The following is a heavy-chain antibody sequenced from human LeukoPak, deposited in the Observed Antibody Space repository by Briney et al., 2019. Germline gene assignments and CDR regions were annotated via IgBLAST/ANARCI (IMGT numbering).Heavy chain of an antibody. D-gene: IGHD3-3*01. Sequence: PSQTLSLTRTVSVGSISSGSYYGSWIRQPAGKGLEWIGRIYTSGSTNYNPSLKSRVTISVDTSKNQFSLKPSSVTAADTGVYYCARVPYDFWSGYYGAFDIWGQGTMVTVSS. CDR3: ARVPYDFWSGYYGAFDI. V-gene: IGHV4-61*02. J-gene: IGHJ3*02. CDR2: IYTSGST. CDR1: VGSISSGSYY.